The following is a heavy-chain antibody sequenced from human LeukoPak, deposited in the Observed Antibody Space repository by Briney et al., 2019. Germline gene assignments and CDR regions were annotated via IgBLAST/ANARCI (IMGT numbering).Heavy chain of an antibody. CDR2: ISAYNGNT. D-gene: IGHD3-10*01. V-gene: IGHV1-18*01. CDR1: GYTFTSYG. Sequence: GASVKVSCKASGYTFTSYGISWVRQAAGQGLQWMGWISAYNGNTNYAQKPQGRVTMTTDTSTSTAYMELRSLRSDDTAVYYCARDPGAWFDPWGQGTLVTVSS. CDR3: ARDPGAWFDP. J-gene: IGHJ5*02.